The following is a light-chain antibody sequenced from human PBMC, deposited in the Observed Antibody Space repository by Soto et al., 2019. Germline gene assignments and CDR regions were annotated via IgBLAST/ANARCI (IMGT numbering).Light chain of an antibody. CDR3: QQYGSSPPIT. CDR1: QRVSSSY. Sequence: EIVLTQPPGTLSLSPGERATLSCRASQRVSSSYLTWYQQKPGQPPRLLIYGASSRATCIPDRFSGSGSGTEFILTISRLEPEDFAVYYCQQYGSSPPITFGQGTRLEIK. V-gene: IGKV3-20*01. J-gene: IGKJ5*01. CDR2: GAS.